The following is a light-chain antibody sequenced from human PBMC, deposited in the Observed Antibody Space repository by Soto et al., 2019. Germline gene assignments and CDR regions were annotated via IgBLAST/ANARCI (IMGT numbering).Light chain of an antibody. V-gene: IGLV1-47*01. CDR1: RSNLGAGYD. Sequence: QSVLTQPPSVSGAPGQRVTISCTGSRSNLGAGYDVHWYQQLPGTAPKFLIYKNNQRPSGVPDRFSGSKSGTSASLAISGLRSEDEAHYYCTAWDDSLSGRVFGGGTKLTVL. CDR3: TAWDDSLSGRV. J-gene: IGLJ3*02. CDR2: KNN.